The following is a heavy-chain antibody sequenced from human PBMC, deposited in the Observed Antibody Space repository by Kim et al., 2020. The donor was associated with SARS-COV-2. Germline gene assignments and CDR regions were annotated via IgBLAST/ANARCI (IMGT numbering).Heavy chain of an antibody. Sequence: GGSLRLSCAASGFTFSSYWMHWVRQAPGKGLVWVSRINSDGSSTSYADSVKGRFTISRDNAKNTLYLQMNSLRAEDTAVYYCARGPSCYSSGWTLGPARTYYYGMDVWGQGTTVTVSS. CDR1: GFTFSSYW. D-gene: IGHD6-19*01. V-gene: IGHV3-74*01. CDR3: ARGPSCYSSGWTLGPARTYYYGMDV. CDR2: INSDGSST. J-gene: IGHJ6*02.